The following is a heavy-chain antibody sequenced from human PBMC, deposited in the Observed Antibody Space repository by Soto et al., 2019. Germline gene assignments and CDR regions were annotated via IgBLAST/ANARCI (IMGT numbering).Heavy chain of an antibody. CDR2: ISAYNGNT. J-gene: IGHJ6*03. V-gene: IGHV1-18*01. Sequence: ASVKVSCKASGYTFTSYGISWVRQAPGQGLEWMGWISAYNGNTNYAQKLQGRVTMTTDTSTSTAYMELRSLRSDDTAVYCCARDELGYCSSTSCPRRHYYYYYYLDVWGKGTTVTVSS. D-gene: IGHD2-2*01. CDR1: GYTFTSYG. CDR3: ARDELGYCSSTSCPRRHYYYYYYLDV.